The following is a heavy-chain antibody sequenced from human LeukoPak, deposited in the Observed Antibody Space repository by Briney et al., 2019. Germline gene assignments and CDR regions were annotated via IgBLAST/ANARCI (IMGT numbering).Heavy chain of an antibody. V-gene: IGHV1-18*01. Sequence: ASVKVSCKASGYTFTSYGISWVRQAPGQGLEWMGWISAYNGNTNYAQKLQGRVTMTTDPSTSTAYMELRSLRSDDTAVYYCAKDPTHYRVWDDYDSTVLSYWGQGTLVTVSS. J-gene: IGHJ4*02. D-gene: IGHD3-22*01. CDR3: AKDPTHYRVWDDYDSTVLSY. CDR1: GYTFTSYG. CDR2: ISAYNGNT.